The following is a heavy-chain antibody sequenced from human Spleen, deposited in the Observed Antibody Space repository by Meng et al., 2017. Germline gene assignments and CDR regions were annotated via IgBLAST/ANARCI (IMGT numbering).Heavy chain of an antibody. J-gene: IGHJ1*01. CDR1: GFSLRTSGVG. CDR3: AHRAVAGSFEYFQH. CDR2: IYWDDDK. V-gene: IGHV2-5*02. D-gene: IGHD6-19*01. Sequence: QSPLKDSGPTLVKPTRTLTLTCTFSGFSLRTSGVGVGWIRQPPGKALEWLALIYWDDDKRYSPSLKSRLTITKDNSKNQVVLTMTNMDSVDTATYYCAHRAVAGSFEYFQHWGQGTLVTVSS.